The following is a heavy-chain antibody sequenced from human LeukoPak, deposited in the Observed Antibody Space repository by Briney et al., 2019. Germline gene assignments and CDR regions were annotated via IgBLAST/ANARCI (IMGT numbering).Heavy chain of an antibody. J-gene: IGHJ4*02. V-gene: IGHV4-39*07. CDR2: IYYSGRT. CDR1: GGSISSGSYY. D-gene: IGHD5-24*01. Sequence: SETLSLTCIVSGGSISSGSYYWGWIRQPPGKGLEWIGSIYYSGRTYYNPSLKSRVTISVDTSKNQFSLKLSSVTAADTAVYYCARGSVEMAPFDYWGQGTLVTVSS. CDR3: ARGSVEMAPFDY.